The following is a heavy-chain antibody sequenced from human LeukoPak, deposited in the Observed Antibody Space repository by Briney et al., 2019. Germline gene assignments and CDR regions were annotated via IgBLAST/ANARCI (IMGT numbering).Heavy chain of an antibody. J-gene: IGHJ4*02. CDR2: TYYRSKWYN. D-gene: IGHD3-10*01. CDR1: EDSVSSNSVA. CDR3: ARSGNRGTDF. V-gene: IGHV6-1*01. Sequence: SQTLSLTCDISEDSVSSNSVAWNWIRQSPSRGLEWLGRTYYRSKWYNDYAVSVKSRITTNPDTSKNQFSLQLNSVTPDDTAVYYCARSGNRGTDFWGQGTLVTVSS.